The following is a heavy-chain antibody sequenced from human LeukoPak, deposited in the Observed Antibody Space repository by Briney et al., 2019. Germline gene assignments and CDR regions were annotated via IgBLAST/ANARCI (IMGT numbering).Heavy chain of an antibody. CDR2: ISGSGGST. Sequence: GGPLSLSCAASGFTFSSYAMSWVRQAPGKGLEWVSAISGSGGSTYYADSVKGRFTISRDNSKNTLYLQMNSLRAEDTAVYYCAKGKTGYSSGWYFGYWGQGTLVTVSS. V-gene: IGHV3-23*01. CDR3: AKGKTGYSSGWYFGY. CDR1: GFTFSSYA. J-gene: IGHJ4*02. D-gene: IGHD6-19*01.